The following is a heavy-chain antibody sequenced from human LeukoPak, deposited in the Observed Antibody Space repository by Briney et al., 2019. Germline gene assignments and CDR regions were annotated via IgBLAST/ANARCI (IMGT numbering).Heavy chain of an antibody. D-gene: IGHD3-22*01. V-gene: IGHV3-48*01. J-gene: IGHJ4*02. Sequence: PGGSLRLSCAASGFTFSSYSMNWVRLAPGKGLEWVSYISSSSSTIYYADSVKGRFTISRDNAKKSLYLQMNSLRAEDTAVYYCASRDYYDSSGYYYQLDYWGQGTLVTVSS. CDR2: ISSSSSTI. CDR3: ASRDYYDSSGYYYQLDY. CDR1: GFTFSSYS.